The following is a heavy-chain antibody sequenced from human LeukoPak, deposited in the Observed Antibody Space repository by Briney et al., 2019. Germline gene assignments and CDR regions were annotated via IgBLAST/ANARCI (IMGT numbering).Heavy chain of an antibody. CDR1: GYTFTGYY. Sequence: ASVKVSCKASGYTFTGYYMYWVRQAPGQGLEWMGRINPNSGGTNYAQKFQGRVTMTRDTSISTAYMELSRLRSDDTAVYYCARDSYSGSYSYLYWGQGTLVTVSS. V-gene: IGHV1-2*06. CDR3: ARDSYSGSYSYLY. CDR2: INPNSGGT. J-gene: IGHJ4*02. D-gene: IGHD1-26*01.